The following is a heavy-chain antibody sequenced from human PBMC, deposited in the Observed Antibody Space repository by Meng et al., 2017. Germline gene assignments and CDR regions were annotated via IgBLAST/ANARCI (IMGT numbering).Heavy chain of an antibody. Sequence: QVQLQESGPGLVKPSQTLSLTCTVSGGSISSGDYYWSWIRQPPGKGLEWIGYIYYSGSTHYNPSLKSRVIISLDTSKNQFSLKLSSVTAADTAVYYCARRGADYGAFDPWGQGTLVTVSS. CDR2: IYYSGST. CDR3: ARRGADYGAFDP. CDR1: GGSISSGDYY. J-gene: IGHJ5*02. D-gene: IGHD4/OR15-4a*01. V-gene: IGHV4-30-4*01.